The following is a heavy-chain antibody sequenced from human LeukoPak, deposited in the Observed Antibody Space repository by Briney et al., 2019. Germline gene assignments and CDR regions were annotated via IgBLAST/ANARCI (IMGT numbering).Heavy chain of an antibody. J-gene: IGHJ5*02. V-gene: IGHV4-39*01. CDR2: IYYSGST. Sequence: SETLSLTCTVSGGSISSSSYYWGWIRQPPGKGLEWIGSIYYSGSTYYNPSLKSRVTISVDTSKNQFSLKLSSVTAADTAVYYCARGMTGITMVRGVITTNSFWFDPWGQGTLVTVSS. D-gene: IGHD3-10*01. CDR1: GGSISSSSYY. CDR3: ARGMTGITMVRGVITTNSFWFDP.